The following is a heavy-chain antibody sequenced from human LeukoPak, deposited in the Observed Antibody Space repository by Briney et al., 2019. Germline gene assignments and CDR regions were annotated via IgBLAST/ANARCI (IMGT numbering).Heavy chain of an antibody. Sequence: VASVKVSCKASGYTFVAYFMHWVRQAPGQGLEWMGWINPNNGDTDSAQKFKGRVTMTRDTSISTVYMELTRLTSDDTAVYFCARDGALWVGDFTFYFDSWARDPWSPSPQ. D-gene: IGHD3-10*01. CDR1: GYTFVAYF. CDR3: ARDGALWVGDFTFYFDS. V-gene: IGHV1-2*02. J-gene: IGHJ4*02. CDR2: INPNNGDT.